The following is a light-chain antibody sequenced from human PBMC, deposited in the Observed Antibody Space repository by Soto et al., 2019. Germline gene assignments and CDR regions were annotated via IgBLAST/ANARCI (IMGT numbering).Light chain of an antibody. CDR2: GAS. CDR3: QKDSGSPIK. CDR1: QVTSRY. V-gene: IGKV3-20*01. J-gene: IGKJ5*01. Sequence: ENVITQSPRTLSLSQGERATLSCRASQVTSRYLSWYQQRPGQAPRLLIYGASSRATGIPDRFSGSGSGTDFTLTISMLESGDFGVYCCQKDSGSPIKLGQGTRLEIK.